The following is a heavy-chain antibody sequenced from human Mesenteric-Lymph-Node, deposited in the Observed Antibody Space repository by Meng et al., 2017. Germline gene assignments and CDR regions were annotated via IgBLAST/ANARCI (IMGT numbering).Heavy chain of an antibody. J-gene: IGHJ5*01. CDR1: GGSFTAYY. D-gene: IGHD3-10*01. CDR2: VTHSGST. CDR3: AKGRANYFGSKHNYFDS. Sequence: VQLQHWGAGLCKPSGTPSLPCAAYGGSFTAYYWTWIRQAPGKGPEWIGEVTHSGSTTYNPSLASRVSISVDKPKKQFSLTLNSVTAADTAVYYCAKGRANYFGSKHNYFDSWGQGTLVTVSS. V-gene: IGHV4-34*01.